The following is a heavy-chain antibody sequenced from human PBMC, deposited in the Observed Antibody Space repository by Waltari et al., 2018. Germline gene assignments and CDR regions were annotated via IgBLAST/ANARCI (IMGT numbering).Heavy chain of an antibody. Sequence: QVQLAESGGGVVQPGGSLRLPCAASGLTFSDCAMQWVRQAPGKGLEWVTLITYDGSNKYYADSVKGRFTISRDDSKNTLHLQMNSLRDEDTAIYYCARERRGYYAEYWGQGTLVTVSS. CDR3: ARERRGYYAEY. CDR2: ITYDGSNK. J-gene: IGHJ4*02. CDR1: GLTFSDCA. V-gene: IGHV3-30*02.